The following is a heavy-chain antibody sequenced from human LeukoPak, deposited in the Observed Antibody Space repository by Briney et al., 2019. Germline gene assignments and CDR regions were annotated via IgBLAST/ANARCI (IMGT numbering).Heavy chain of an antibody. D-gene: IGHD6-13*01. CDR3: ARVIAAAGRPYYYYGMDV. J-gene: IGHJ6*02. V-gene: IGHV1-3*01. Sequence: ASVKVSCKASGYTFTSYAMHWVRQAPGQRLEWMGWINAGNGNTKYSQKFQGRVTITRDTSASTAYMELSSLRSEDTAVYYCARVIAAAGRPYYYYGMDVWGQGTTATVSS. CDR1: GYTFTSYA. CDR2: INAGNGNT.